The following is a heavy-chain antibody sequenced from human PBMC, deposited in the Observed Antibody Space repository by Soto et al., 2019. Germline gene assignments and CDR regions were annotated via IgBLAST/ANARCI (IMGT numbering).Heavy chain of an antibody. Sequence: ASVEVSCKXSGYTFTSYAMHWVRQAPGQRLEWMGWINAGNGNTKYSQKFQGRVTITRDTSASTAYMELSSLRSEDTAVYYCAREPYDFWSGSGMDVWGQGTTVTVSS. CDR3: AREPYDFWSGSGMDV. CDR2: INAGNGNT. CDR1: GYTFTSYA. D-gene: IGHD3-3*01. V-gene: IGHV1-3*01. J-gene: IGHJ6*02.